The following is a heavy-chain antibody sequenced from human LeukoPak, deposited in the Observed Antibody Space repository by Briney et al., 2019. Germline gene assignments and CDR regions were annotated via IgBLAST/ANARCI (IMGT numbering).Heavy chain of an antibody. V-gene: IGHV1-2*02. D-gene: IGHD3-9*01. CDR3: AREKLRYFEKTGFDS. J-gene: IGHJ5*01. CDR1: GYTFTDYY. Sequence: ASVKASCKASGYTFTDYYTQWVRQAPGQGLEWMGWFNPNSGGSDYAQKFQGRVTMTGDTSISSGYMELSRLISDDTAVYYCAREKLRYFEKTGFDSWGQGTLVTVSS. CDR2: FNPNSGGS.